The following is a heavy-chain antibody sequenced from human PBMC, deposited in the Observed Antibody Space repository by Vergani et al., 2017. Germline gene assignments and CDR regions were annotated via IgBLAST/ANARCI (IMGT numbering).Heavy chain of an antibody. J-gene: IGHJ4*02. CDR3: ARAGYSSSWYEGYFDY. CDR2: ISSSSSYI. Sequence: VQLVESGGGLVKPGGSLRLSCAASGFTFSSYSMNWVRQAPGKGLEWVSSISSSSSYIYYADSVKGRFTISRDNAKNSLYLQMSSLRAEDTAVYYCARAGYSSSWYEGYFDYWGQGTLVTVSS. D-gene: IGHD6-13*01. CDR1: GFTFSSYS. V-gene: IGHV3-21*01.